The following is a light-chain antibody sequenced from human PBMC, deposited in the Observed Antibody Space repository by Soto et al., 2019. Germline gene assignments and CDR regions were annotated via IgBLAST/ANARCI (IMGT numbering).Light chain of an antibody. CDR2: HAS. Sequence: DIQMTQSPSTLSASVGATVTVTCRASQSIRNWLAWSQQKPGTAPKVLIYHASNLQSGVPSRFSGSGSGIEFTLTISSLQHDDFATYYCQQYQSYSLTFGQGTNVDIK. J-gene: IGKJ1*01. CDR3: QQYQSYSLT. CDR1: QSIRNW. V-gene: IGKV1-5*01.